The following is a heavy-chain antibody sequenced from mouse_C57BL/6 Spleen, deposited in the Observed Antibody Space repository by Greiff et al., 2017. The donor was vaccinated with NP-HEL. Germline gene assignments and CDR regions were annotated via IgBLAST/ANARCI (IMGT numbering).Heavy chain of an antibody. CDR3: ARHEGDGYYVDYAMDY. CDR1: GYTFTEYT. V-gene: IGHV1-62-2*01. J-gene: IGHJ4*01. Sequence: VQRVESGAELVKPGASVKLSCKASGYTFTEYTIHWVKQRSGQGLEWIGWFYPGSGSIKYNEKFKDKATLTADKSSSTVYMELSRLTSEDSAVYFCARHEGDGYYVDYAMDYWGQGTSVTVSS. CDR2: FYPGSGSI. D-gene: IGHD2-3*01.